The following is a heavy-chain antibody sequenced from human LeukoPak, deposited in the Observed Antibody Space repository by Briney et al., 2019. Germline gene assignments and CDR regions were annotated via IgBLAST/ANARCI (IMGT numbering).Heavy chain of an antibody. Sequence: SETLSLTCTVSGYSISRSSYYWGWIRQPPGKGLEWIGSIYYSGSTYYNASLKSRATTSVDTSKNQFSLKVRSVTAADTAVYYCARVRGYSYGLSWGQGTLVTVSS. V-gene: IGHV4-39*01. CDR2: IYYSGST. D-gene: IGHD5-18*01. CDR1: GYSISRSSYY. J-gene: IGHJ5*02. CDR3: ARVRGYSYGLS.